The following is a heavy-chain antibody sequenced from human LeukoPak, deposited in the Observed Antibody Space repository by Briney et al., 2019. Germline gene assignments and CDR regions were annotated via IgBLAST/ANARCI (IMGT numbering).Heavy chain of an antibody. Sequence: KTSETLSLTCGVSGGSISSTNWGTWVRQPPGEGLEWIGEVHLSGRTNYNPSLESRVTMSVDMSENHISLKLTSVTAADTAVYYCAREGGPYRPLDYSGQGTLVTVSS. V-gene: IGHV4-4*02. CDR3: AREGGPYRPLDY. CDR2: VHLSGRT. CDR1: GGSISSTNW. J-gene: IGHJ4*02.